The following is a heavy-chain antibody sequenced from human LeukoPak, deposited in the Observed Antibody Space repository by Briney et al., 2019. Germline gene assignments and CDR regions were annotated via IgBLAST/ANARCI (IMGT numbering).Heavy chain of an antibody. CDR3: ASPPPGCSSTSCPTGYYYYGMDV. V-gene: IGHV1-2*02. D-gene: IGHD2-2*01. J-gene: IGHJ6*02. CDR1: GYTFTGYY. Sequence: ASVKVSCKASGYTFTGYYMHWVRQAPGQGLEWMGWINPNSGGTNYAQKFQGRVTMTRDTSISTAYMELSRLRSDDTAVYYCASPPPGCSSTSCPTGYYYYGMDVWGQGTTVTVSS. CDR2: INPNSGGT.